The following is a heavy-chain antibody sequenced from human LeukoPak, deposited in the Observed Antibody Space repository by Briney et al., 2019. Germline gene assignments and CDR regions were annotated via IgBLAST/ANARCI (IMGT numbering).Heavy chain of an antibody. D-gene: IGHD3-22*01. Sequence: GGSLRLSCAASGFTVSNNYMSWVRQAPGKGLEWVSVIYSGGSTYYTDSVKGRFTISRDGSKHTLYLQMNSLRAEDTAVYYCATVIDNSGSLGFWGQGTLVTVSS. V-gene: IGHV3-53*01. CDR2: IYSGGST. J-gene: IGHJ4*02. CDR1: GFTVSNNY. CDR3: ATVIDNSGSLGF.